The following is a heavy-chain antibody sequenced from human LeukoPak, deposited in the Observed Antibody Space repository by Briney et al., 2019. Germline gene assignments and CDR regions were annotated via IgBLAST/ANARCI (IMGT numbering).Heavy chain of an antibody. CDR3: ARFGYVAAVDV. CDR1: GFSFSAYW. V-gene: IGHV3-7*01. CDR2: INPAGSET. Sequence: GGCLRLSCAASGFSFSAYWMTWVRQAPGTGLEWVANINPAGSETYYVDPVKGRFSISRDNAKNLVYLQMNSLRAEDTAVYHCARFGYVAAVDVWGQGTPVTVSS. D-gene: IGHD2-15*01. J-gene: IGHJ4*02.